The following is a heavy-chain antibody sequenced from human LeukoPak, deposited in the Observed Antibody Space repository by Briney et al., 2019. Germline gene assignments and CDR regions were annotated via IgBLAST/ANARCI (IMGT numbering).Heavy chain of an antibody. J-gene: IGHJ5*02. Sequence: PSETLSLTCTVSGGSISSSSYYWGWIRQPPGKGLEWIGSIYYSGSTYYNPSLKSRVTISVDTSKNQFSLKLSSVTAADTAVYYCARHEPYCTNGVCSSYPWFDPWGQGTLVTVSS. CDR3: ARHEPYCTNGVCSSYPWFDP. CDR1: GGSISSSSYY. V-gene: IGHV4-39*01. CDR2: IYYSGST. D-gene: IGHD2-8*01.